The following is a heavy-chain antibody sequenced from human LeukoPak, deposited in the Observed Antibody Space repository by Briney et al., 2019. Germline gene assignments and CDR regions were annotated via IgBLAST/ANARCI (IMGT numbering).Heavy chain of an antibody. V-gene: IGHV3-23*01. CDR3: AKDARYTSSWTNDY. D-gene: IGHD6-13*01. Sequence: GGSLRLSCAASGFTFSSYAMSWVRQAPGRGLEWVSAISGSGGSTYYADSVKGRFTISRDNSKNTLYLQINSLRAEDTAVYYCAKDARYTSSWTNDYWGRGTLVTVSS. J-gene: IGHJ4*02. CDR1: GFTFSSYA. CDR2: ISGSGGST.